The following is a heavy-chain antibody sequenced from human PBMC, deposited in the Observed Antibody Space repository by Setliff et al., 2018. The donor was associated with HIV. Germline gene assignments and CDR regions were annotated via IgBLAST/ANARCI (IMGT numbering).Heavy chain of an antibody. D-gene: IGHD3-3*01. Sequence: PSETLSLTCTVSGGSISSYYWSWIRQPPGKGLEWIGSINYRGNTYYNPSLRSRAAISVDTSKNQISLKLSSVTAADTAVYYCARCYYNFWSGYPPDYMDVWGKGTTVTVSS. CDR1: GGSISSYY. CDR2: INYRGNT. V-gene: IGHV4-59*08. J-gene: IGHJ6*03. CDR3: ARCYYNFWSGYPPDYMDV.